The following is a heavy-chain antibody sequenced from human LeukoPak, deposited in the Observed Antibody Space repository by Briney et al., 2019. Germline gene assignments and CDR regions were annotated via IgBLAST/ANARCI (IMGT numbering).Heavy chain of an antibody. D-gene: IGHD3-9*01. V-gene: IGHV4-34*01. Sequence: PSETLSLTCAVYGGSFRGYYWSWIRQPPGEGLEWIGEINHRGSTKYNPSLKSRVTISVDTSKNQFSLNLRSATAADTAVYYCARGDILTGYSYWGRGTLVTLSS. CDR2: INHRGST. CDR3: ARGDILTGYSY. J-gene: IGHJ4*02. CDR1: GGSFRGYY.